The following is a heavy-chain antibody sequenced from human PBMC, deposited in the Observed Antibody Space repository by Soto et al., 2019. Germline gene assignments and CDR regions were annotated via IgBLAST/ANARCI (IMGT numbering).Heavy chain of an antibody. D-gene: IGHD2-2*02. J-gene: IGHJ6*02. CDR2: IYYSGST. CDR1: GGSISSGDYY. V-gene: IGHV4-30-4*01. CDR3: ARARWYCISTSCYIAAADYYYGMDV. Sequence: PSETLSLTWTVSGGSISSGDYYWSWIRQPPGKGLEWIGYIYYSGSTYYNPSLKSRVTISVDTSKNQFSLKLSSVTAADTAVYYCARARWYCISTSCYIAAADYYYGMDVWGQGTTVTVSS.